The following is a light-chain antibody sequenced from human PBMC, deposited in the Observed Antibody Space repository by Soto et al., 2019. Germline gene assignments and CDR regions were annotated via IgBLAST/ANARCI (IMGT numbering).Light chain of an antibody. Sequence: EIVLKQSPDTLSLSPGERATLSCRASQSVKNNYLAWYQQKPGQPPRFLIYDASSRATGIPDRFSGSGSGTDFTLTISRLXPEDFAVYYCQQYGSTPLTFGGGTKVDIK. CDR2: DAS. CDR1: QSVKNNY. J-gene: IGKJ4*01. CDR3: QQYGSTPLT. V-gene: IGKV3-20*01.